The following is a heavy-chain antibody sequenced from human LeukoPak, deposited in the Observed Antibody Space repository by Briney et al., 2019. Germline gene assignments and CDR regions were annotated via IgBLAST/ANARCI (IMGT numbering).Heavy chain of an antibody. CDR1: GFTFSSYW. D-gene: IGHD5-24*01. CDR3: AKKAMATTTYFDY. V-gene: IGHV3-7*03. CDR2: IKQDGSEK. Sequence: GGSLRLSCAASGFTFSSYWMSWVRQAPGKGLEWVANIKQDGSEKYYVDSVKGRFTISRDNSKNTLYLQMNSLRAEDTAVYYCAKKAMATTTYFDYWGQGTLVTVSS. J-gene: IGHJ4*02.